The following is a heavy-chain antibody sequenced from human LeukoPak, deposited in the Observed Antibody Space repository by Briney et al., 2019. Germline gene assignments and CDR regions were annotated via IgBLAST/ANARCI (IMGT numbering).Heavy chain of an antibody. CDR3: ARGPPFDY. CDR1: ADSISSEY. Sequence: SETLSLTCTVSADSISSEYWSWIRQPPGKSLEWVGYIYTCGITNYNPSLKSRVTISVDTSKNQFSLRLASVTAADTAMYYCARGPPFDYWGQGTLVAVSS. J-gene: IGHJ4*02. CDR2: IYTCGIT. V-gene: IGHV4-4*09.